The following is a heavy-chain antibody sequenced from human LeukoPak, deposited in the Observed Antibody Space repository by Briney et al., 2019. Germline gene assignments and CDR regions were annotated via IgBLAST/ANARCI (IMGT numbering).Heavy chain of an antibody. CDR2: ISSSGSTI. V-gene: IGHV3-11*04. CDR3: AKDGAVAGSLHFDY. CDR1: GFTFSDYY. Sequence: GGSLRLSCAASGFTFSDYYMSWIRQAPGKGLEGVSYISSSGSTIYYADYVMGRFTISRDNSKNTLYLQMNSLRAEDTAVYYCAKDGAVAGSLHFDYWGEGTLVTDSS. J-gene: IGHJ4*02. D-gene: IGHD6-19*01.